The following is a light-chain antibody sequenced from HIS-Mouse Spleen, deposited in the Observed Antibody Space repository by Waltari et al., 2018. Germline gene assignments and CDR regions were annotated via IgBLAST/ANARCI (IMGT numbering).Light chain of an antibody. Sequence: EIVLTQSPGTLSLSPGERATLSCRASQSVSSSYLAWYQQKHGQAPRLLIYGASSRATGIPDRFSGSGYGTDFTLTISRLEPEDFAVYYCQQYGSSSTFGQGTRLEIK. V-gene: IGKV3-20*01. CDR3: QQYGSSST. CDR2: GAS. J-gene: IGKJ5*01. CDR1: QSVSSSY.